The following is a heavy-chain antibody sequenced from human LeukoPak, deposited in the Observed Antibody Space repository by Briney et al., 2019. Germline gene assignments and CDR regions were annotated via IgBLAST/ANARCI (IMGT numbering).Heavy chain of an antibody. D-gene: IGHD6-19*01. J-gene: IGHJ4*02. CDR3: TVAGTGMLDY. CDR1: GYTFTSYG. Sequence: PGASVKVSCKASGYTFTSYGISWVRQAPGQGLEWMGRIIPIFGIANYAQKFQGRVTITADKSTSTAYMELSSLRSEDTAVYCCTVAGTGMLDYWGQGTLVTVSS. V-gene: IGHV1-69*04. CDR2: IIPIFGIA.